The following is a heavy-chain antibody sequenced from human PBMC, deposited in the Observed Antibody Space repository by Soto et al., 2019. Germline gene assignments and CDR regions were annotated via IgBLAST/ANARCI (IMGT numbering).Heavy chain of an antibody. CDR3: ARNPLGAAAGRHDFDY. CDR2: IYYSGST. CDR1: GGSISSSSYY. V-gene: IGHV4-39*01. Sequence: PSETLSLTCTVSGGSISSSSYYWGWIRQPPGKGLEWIGSIYYSGSTYYNPSLKSRVTISVDTSKNQFSLKLSSVTAADTAVYYCARNPLGAAAGRHDFDYWGQGTLVTVSS. D-gene: IGHD6-13*01. J-gene: IGHJ4*02.